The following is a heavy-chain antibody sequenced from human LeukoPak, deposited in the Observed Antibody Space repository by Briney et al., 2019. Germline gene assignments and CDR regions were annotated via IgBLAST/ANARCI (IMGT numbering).Heavy chain of an antibody. CDR3: AREYYGGYVDY. D-gene: IGHD3-10*01. Sequence: SGGSLRLSCAASGFTFSSYSMNWVRQAPGKGLESVSAISSSGGDTYHANSVKGRFTISRDNSKNTLYLQMGSLRAEDMAVYYCAREYYGGYVDYWGQGTLVTVSS. CDR2: ISSSGGDT. V-gene: IGHV3-64*01. CDR1: GFTFSSYS. J-gene: IGHJ4*02.